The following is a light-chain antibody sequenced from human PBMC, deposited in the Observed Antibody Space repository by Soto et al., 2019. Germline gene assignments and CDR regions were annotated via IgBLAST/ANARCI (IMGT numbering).Light chain of an antibody. CDR1: QSISSW. J-gene: IGKJ1*01. CDR2: DAS. V-gene: IGKV1-5*01. CDR3: QQYNSYSRT. Sequence: DIQMTQSPSTLSASVGDRVTITCRASQSISSWLAWYQQKPGKAPNLLIYDASSLESGVPSRFSGSGSGTEFTLTISSLQPDDFATYYCQQYNSYSRTFGQGTRWIS.